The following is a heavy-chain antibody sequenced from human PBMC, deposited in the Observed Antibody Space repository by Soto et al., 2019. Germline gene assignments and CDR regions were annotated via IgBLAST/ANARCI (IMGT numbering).Heavy chain of an antibody. CDR1: GQSFSGHC. J-gene: IGHJ4*02. CDR3: ARGSGIVALPGELEDVNYDY. Sequence: QVQLQQWGAGLVKPSETLSLSCAVYGQSFSGHCWAWIRQPPGKGLEWIGEINESGSTYYNPSLKSRVTISTDTSKHQFSLKLSSVSAADTAAYFCARGSGIVALPGELEDVNYDYWGQGTLVNVSS. CDR2: INESGST. D-gene: IGHD1-1*01. V-gene: IGHV4-34*01.